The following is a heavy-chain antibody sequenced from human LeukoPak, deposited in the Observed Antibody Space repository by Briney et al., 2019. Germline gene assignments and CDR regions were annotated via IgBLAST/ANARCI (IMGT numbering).Heavy chain of an antibody. D-gene: IGHD3-22*01. J-gene: IGHJ6*02. CDR1: GYTFTSYY. Sequence: ASVKVSCKASGYTFTSYYMHWVRQAPGQGLEWMGIINPSGGSTSYAQKFQGRVTMTRDTSTSTVYMELSSLRSEDTAVYYCARALQNYYDSSGYYSDYYYGMDVWGQGTTVTVSS. CDR2: INPSGGST. V-gene: IGHV1-46*01. CDR3: ARALQNYYDSSGYYSDYYYGMDV.